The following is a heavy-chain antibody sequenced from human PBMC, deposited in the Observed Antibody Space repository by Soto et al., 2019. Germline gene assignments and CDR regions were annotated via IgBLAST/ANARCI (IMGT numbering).Heavy chain of an antibody. J-gene: IGHJ4*02. CDR3: ASARWDY. CDR1: GGSSNSNY. V-gene: IGHV4-34*01. CDR2: VYYTGST. Sequence: SDTLSLTCAVSGGSSNSNYWSWVRQPPGKGLEWIGEVYYTGSTNYNPSLKSRVTISADTSQKQFSLKLTSVTAADTARYYCASARWDYWGQGTLVTVSS.